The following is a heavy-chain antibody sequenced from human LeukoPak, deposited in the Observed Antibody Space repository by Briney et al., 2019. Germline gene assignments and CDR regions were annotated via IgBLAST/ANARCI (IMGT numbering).Heavy chain of an antibody. CDR1: GFTFDDYA. D-gene: IGHD1-26*01. V-gene: IGHV3-9*01. J-gene: IGHJ4*02. Sequence: GGSLRLSCAASGFTFDDYAMHWVRQAPGKGLEWVSGISWNSGSIGYADSVKGRFTISRDNAKNSLYLQMNSLRAEDTALYYCAKVGSRYSGSSLADYWGQGTLVTVSS. CDR2: ISWNSGSI. CDR3: AKVGSRYSGSSLADY.